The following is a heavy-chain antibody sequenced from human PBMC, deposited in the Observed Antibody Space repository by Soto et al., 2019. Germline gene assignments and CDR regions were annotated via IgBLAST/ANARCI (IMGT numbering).Heavy chain of an antibody. V-gene: IGHV3-30-3*01. CDR3: ARAGCSGGSCFN. CDR1: GFTFSSYA. Sequence: QVQLVESGGGVVQPGRSLRLSCAASGFTFSSYAMHWVRQAPGKGLEGVAVISYDGSNKYYADSVKSRFTISRDNSKNALYLQMSSLRAEDTAVYCCARAGCSGGSCFNWGQGTLVTVSS. CDR2: ISYDGSNK. D-gene: IGHD2-15*01. J-gene: IGHJ4*02.